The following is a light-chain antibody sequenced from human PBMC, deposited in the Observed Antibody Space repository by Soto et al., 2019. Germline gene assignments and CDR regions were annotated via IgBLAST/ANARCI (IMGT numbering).Light chain of an antibody. J-gene: IGKJ4*01. CDR3: QQYNNWPLT. CDR2: GAS. V-gene: IGKV3-15*01. CDR1: QSVRSE. Sequence: EIVLTQSPCTLSLSPGERATLSCRASQSVRSELAWYQQKSGQPPRLLIYGASTRATGIPARFSGSGSGTEFTLTISSLQSEDFAVYYCQQYNNWPLTFGGGTKVDIK.